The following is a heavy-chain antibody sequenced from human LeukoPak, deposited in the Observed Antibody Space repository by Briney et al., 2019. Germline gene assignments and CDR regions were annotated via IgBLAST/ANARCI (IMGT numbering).Heavy chain of an antibody. Sequence: SETLSLTCTVSGGSMNNYYWSWIRQPAGKELEGIGRIYSSGSTNYNPSLKSRVTMSVDTSKNQFSLKLSSVTAADTAVYYCATWVYDDHGWLDPWGQGTLVTVFS. CDR1: GGSMNNYY. D-gene: IGHD3-16*01. V-gene: IGHV4-4*07. CDR3: ATWVYDDHGWLDP. J-gene: IGHJ5*02. CDR2: IYSSGST.